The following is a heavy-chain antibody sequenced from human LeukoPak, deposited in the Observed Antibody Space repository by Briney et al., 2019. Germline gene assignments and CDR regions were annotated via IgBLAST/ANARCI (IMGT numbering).Heavy chain of an antibody. CDR3: ASYEMFSSS. J-gene: IGHJ4*02. V-gene: IGHV3-69-1*01. D-gene: IGHD6-13*01. CDR1: RFTFSTFT. Sequence: GGSLRLSCTATRFTFSTFTMHWVRQAPGKGLEWVTSITGTGTTYYADSVKGRFTISRDNAKNSLYLQMNSLRAEDTAVYYCASYEMFSSSWSQGTLVTVSS. CDR2: ITGTGTT.